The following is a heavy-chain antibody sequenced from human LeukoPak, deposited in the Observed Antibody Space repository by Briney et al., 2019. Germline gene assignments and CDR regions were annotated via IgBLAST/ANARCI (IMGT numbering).Heavy chain of an antibody. CDR2: INAGNGNT. V-gene: IGHV1-3*01. CDR1: GYTFTSYA. Sequence: ASVKVSCKASGYTFTSYAMHWVRQAPGQRLEWMGWINAGNGNTKYSQKFQGRVTITRDTSASTAYMELSSLRSEDTAVYYCARVVYSSGIFDYWGQGSLVTVSS. CDR3: ARVVYSSGIFDY. D-gene: IGHD6-19*01. J-gene: IGHJ4*02.